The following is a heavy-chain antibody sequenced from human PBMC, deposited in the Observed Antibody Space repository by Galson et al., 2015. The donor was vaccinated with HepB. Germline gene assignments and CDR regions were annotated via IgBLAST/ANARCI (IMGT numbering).Heavy chain of an antibody. Sequence: SLRLSCAGSGVTFKDPAVSWFRQAPGKGLEWVSTISGDGFNTHYADSVKGRFTISRDNSKSLLFLQMNSLRAEDTAIYYCAKVGDFYGSGSRPMYFDSWGHGTLVTVSS. V-gene: IGHV3-23*01. CDR2: ISGDGFNT. CDR3: AKVGDFYGSGSRPMYFDS. CDR1: GVTFKDPA. J-gene: IGHJ4*01. D-gene: IGHD3-10*01.